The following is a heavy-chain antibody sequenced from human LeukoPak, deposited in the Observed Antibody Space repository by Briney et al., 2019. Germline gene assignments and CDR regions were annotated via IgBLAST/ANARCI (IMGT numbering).Heavy chain of an antibody. D-gene: IGHD2-21*02. CDR3: ATESPKCGCGCYSLVDN. V-gene: IGHV3-23*01. CDR1: GFTFSSLS. CDR2: ISGNGRST. J-gene: IGHJ4*02. Sequence: GGSLRLSCGGSGFTFSSLSMSWVRQAPGRGLEWVSLISGNGRSTYHADAVKGRFTISRDNSKNILYLQMNSLRVEDTALYYCATESPKCGCGCYSLVDNWGQGTLVTVSS.